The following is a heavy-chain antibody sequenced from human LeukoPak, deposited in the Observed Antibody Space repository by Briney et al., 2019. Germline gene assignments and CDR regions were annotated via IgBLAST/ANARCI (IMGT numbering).Heavy chain of an antibody. V-gene: IGHV1-8*01. CDR2: MNPNSGNT. D-gene: IGHD3-16*02. CDR3: ARSTHMITFGGVIVKEASWFDP. CDR1: GYTFTSYD. J-gene: IGHJ5*02. Sequence: ASVKVSCKASGYTFTSYDINWVRQATGQGLEWMGWMNPNSGNTGYAQKFQGRVTMTRNTSISTAYVELSSLRSEDTAVYYCARSTHMITFGGVIVKEASWFDPWGQGTLVTVSS.